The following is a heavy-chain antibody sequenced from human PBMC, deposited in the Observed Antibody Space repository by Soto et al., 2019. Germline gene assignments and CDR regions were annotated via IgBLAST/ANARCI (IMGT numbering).Heavy chain of an antibody. V-gene: IGHV4-31*03. Sequence: SETLSLTCTVSGGSISSGGYYWSWIRQHPGKGLEWIGYIYYSGSTYYNPSLKSRVTISVDTSKNQFSLKLSSVTAADTAVYYCARSSYSSGQGGFDYWGQGTLVTVS. D-gene: IGHD6-19*01. CDR3: ARSSYSSGQGGFDY. J-gene: IGHJ4*02. CDR1: GGSISSGGYY. CDR2: IYYSGST.